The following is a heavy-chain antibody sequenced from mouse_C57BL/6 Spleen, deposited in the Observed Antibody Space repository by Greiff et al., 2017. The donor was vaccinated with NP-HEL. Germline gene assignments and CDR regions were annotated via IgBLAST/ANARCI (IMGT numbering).Heavy chain of an antibody. Sequence: QGQLQQPGAELVKPGASVKLSCKASGYTFTSYWTPWGKQRAGQGLEWIGEIDPSDSYTNYNQKFKGKATLTVDTSSSTAYMQLSSLTSEDSAVYYCARSQLGRYFDVWGTGTTVTVSS. J-gene: IGHJ1*03. D-gene: IGHD4-1*02. CDR1: GYTFTSYW. V-gene: IGHV1-50*01. CDR2: IDPSDSYT. CDR3: ARSQLGRYFDV.